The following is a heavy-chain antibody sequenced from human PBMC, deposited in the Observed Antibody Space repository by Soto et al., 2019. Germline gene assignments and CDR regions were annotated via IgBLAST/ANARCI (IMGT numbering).Heavy chain of an antibody. CDR2: IYYSGST. V-gene: IGHV4-39*01. D-gene: IGHD2-21*02. Sequence: PSETLSLTCSVSGGSISSSSYFWGWIRQPPGKGLEWIGSIYYSGSTYYNPSLKSRVTVSVDTSENQFSLKLSSVTAADTAVYYCARHPSDFWFDPWGQGTLVTVSS. CDR1: GGSISSSSYF. J-gene: IGHJ5*02. CDR3: ARHPSDFWFDP.